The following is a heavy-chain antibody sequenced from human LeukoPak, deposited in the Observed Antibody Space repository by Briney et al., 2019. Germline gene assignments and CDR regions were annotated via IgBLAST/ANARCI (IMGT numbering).Heavy chain of an antibody. J-gene: IGHJ4*02. D-gene: IGHD2/OR15-2a*01. Sequence: SETLSLTCTVSGGSISSSSYYWGWIRQPPGKGLEWIGSIYYSGSTNYNPSLKSRVTMSLNTSKNEFSLNLNSVTAADTAVYFCARVDSSAFYAESFDSWGQGILVSVSS. CDR3: ARVDSSAFYAESFDS. CDR1: GGSISSSSYY. CDR2: IYYSGST. V-gene: IGHV4-39*07.